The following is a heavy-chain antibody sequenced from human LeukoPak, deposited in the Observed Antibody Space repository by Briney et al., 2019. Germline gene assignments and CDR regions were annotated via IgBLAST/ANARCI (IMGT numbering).Heavy chain of an antibody. CDR1: GFNFSNYA. D-gene: IGHD3-10*01. Sequence: PGESLRLSFSASGFNFSNYAMAWVRQAPGKGLEWVSAISCNGSSTYYADAVKGRFTISRDNSNTTPYLQMNSLRAEDTAVYYCSKDYHYYGSGSYLTDYWGQGTLVTVSS. CDR2: ISCNGSST. V-gene: IGHV3-23*01. CDR3: SKDYHYYGSGSYLTDY. J-gene: IGHJ4*02.